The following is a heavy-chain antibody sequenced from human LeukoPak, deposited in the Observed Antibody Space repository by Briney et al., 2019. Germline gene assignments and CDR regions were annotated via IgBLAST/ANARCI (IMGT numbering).Heavy chain of an antibody. V-gene: IGHV4-34*01. CDR1: GGSFSGYY. CDR3: ARCPNYYDSSGYAARFDP. Sequence: SETLSLTCAVYGGSFSGYYWSWIRQPPGKGLEWIGEINHSGSTNYNPSLKSRVTISVDTSKNQFSLKLSSVTAADTAVYYCARCPNYYDSSGYAARFDPWGQGTLVTVSS. J-gene: IGHJ5*02. D-gene: IGHD3-22*01. CDR2: INHSGST.